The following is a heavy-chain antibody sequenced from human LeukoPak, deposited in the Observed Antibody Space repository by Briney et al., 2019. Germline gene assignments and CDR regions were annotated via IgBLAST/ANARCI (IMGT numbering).Heavy chain of an antibody. D-gene: IGHD3-10*01. CDR1: GFTFDDYA. Sequence: GGSLRLSCAASGFTFDDYAMPWVRQAPGKGLEWVSGISWNSGSIGYADSVKGRFTISRDNAKNSLYLQMNSLRAEDTALYYCAKDYLDYYGSGSYIAWGQGTLVTVSS. CDR2: ISWNSGSI. J-gene: IGHJ4*02. CDR3: AKDYLDYYGSGSYIA. V-gene: IGHV3-9*01.